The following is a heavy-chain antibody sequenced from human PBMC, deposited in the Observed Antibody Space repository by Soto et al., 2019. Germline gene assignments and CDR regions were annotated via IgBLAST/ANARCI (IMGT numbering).Heavy chain of an antibody. Sequence: GGSLRLSCAASGFTFSSYGMHWVRQAPGKGLEWVAVISYDGSNKYYADSVKGRFTISRDNSKNTPYLQMNSLRAEDTAVYYCAKARYSGSYLFYYYYYGMDVWGQGTTVTVSS. J-gene: IGHJ6*02. CDR3: AKARYSGSYLFYYYYYGMDV. D-gene: IGHD1-26*01. CDR1: GFTFSSYG. V-gene: IGHV3-30*18. CDR2: ISYDGSNK.